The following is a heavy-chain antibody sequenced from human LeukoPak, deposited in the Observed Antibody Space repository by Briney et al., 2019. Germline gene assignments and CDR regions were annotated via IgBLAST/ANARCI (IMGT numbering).Heavy chain of an antibody. CDR2: ISWDGGST. CDR3: AKDNGRFWRGYVPLLDY. CDR1: GFTFDDYA. J-gene: IGHJ4*02. D-gene: IGHD3-3*01. Sequence: QPGGSLRLSCAASGFTFDDYAMHWVRQAPGKGLEWVSLISWDGGSTYYADSVKGRFTISRDHSKNSLYLQMNSLRAEDTALYYCAKDNGRFWRGYVPLLDYRGQGTLVTVSS. V-gene: IGHV3-43D*03.